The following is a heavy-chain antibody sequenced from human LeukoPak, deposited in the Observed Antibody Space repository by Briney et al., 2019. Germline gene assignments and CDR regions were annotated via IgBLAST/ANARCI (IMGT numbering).Heavy chain of an antibody. CDR3: ARDSYGDSGY. Sequence: SETLSLTCTVSGGSISSYYWSRIRQPPGKGLEWIGYIYYSGSTNYNPSLKSRVTISVDTSKNQFSLSLTSVTAADTAVYYCARDSYGDSGYWGQGTLVTVSS. CDR2: IYYSGST. D-gene: IGHD4-17*01. J-gene: IGHJ4*02. V-gene: IGHV4-59*12. CDR1: GGSISSYY.